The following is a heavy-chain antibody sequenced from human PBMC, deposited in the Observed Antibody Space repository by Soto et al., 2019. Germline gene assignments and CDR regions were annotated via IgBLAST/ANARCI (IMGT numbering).Heavy chain of an antibody. CDR3: ARGPYYYDSSGYHLY. CDR1: GGTFSSYA. D-gene: IGHD3-22*01. CDR2: IIPIFGTA. J-gene: IGHJ4*02. V-gene: IGHV1-69*13. Sequence: SVKVSCKASGGTFSSYAISWVRQAPGQGLEWMGGIIPIFGTANYAQKFQGRVTITADESTSTAYMELSSLRSEDTAVYYCARGPYYYDSSGYHLYWGQGTLVTVST.